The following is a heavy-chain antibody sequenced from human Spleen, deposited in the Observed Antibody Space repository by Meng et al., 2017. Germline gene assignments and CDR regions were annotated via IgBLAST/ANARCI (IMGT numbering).Heavy chain of an antibody. J-gene: IGHJ4*02. V-gene: IGHV1-2*06. CDR3: ARDEDISAAGKLFSDY. CDR1: GYNFPDYY. CDR2: IDPKTGDT. D-gene: IGHD6-13*01. Sequence: QVRLVQSGTEVKKPGASVKVSCKPSGYNFPDYYIHWVRRAPGQGLEWMGRIDPKTGDTHYALKFQGRVTMTGDTSISTAYMELSGLRSDDTAMYYCARDEDISAAGKLFSDYWGQGTLVTVSS.